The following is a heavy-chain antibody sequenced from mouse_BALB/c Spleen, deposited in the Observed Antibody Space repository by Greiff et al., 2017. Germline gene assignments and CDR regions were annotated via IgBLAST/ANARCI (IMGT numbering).Heavy chain of an antibody. D-gene: IGHD1-1*01. V-gene: IGHV1S81*02. CDR1: GYTFTSYW. J-gene: IGHJ4*01. CDR2: INPSNGRT. Sequence: QVQLQQPGAELVKPGASVKLSCKASGYTFTSYWMHWVKQRPGQGLEWIGEINPSNGRTNYNEKFKSKATLTVDKSSSTAYMQLSSLTSEDSAVYYCARSGGGITTVVGYYYAMDYWGQGTSVTVSS. CDR3: ARSGGGITTVVGYYYAMDY.